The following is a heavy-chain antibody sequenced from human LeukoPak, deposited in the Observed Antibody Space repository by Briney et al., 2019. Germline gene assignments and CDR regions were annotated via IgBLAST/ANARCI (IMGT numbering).Heavy chain of an antibody. V-gene: IGHV3-7*04. CDR1: GFSFSRDW. CDR2: IRDDGNEK. CDR3: ARDGPGYKDLGL. J-gene: IGHJ4*02. Sequence: GGSLILSCAASGFSFSRDWMSWVRQPQGKGLEWVANIRDDGNEKYYADSVKGRFIISRDNARSSLHLQMSSLRVEDTAVYYCARDGPGYKDLGLWGQGTLVTVSS. D-gene: IGHD2-15*01.